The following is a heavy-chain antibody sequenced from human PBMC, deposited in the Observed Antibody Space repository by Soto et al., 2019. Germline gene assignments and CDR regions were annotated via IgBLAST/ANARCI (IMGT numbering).Heavy chain of an antibody. D-gene: IGHD2-15*01. CDR3: ARGWWAHFDY. CDR1: GFTVSSNY. V-gene: IGHV3-66*01. CDR2: IYSGVST. J-gene: IGHJ4*02. Sequence: EVQLVESGGGLVQPGGSLRLSCAASGFTVSSNYMNWVRQAPGKGLEWVSVIYSGVSTYYADSVKGRFTISRDNSKNTLYLQMNTLRAEDAAVYYCARGWWAHFDYWGQRTLVTVSS.